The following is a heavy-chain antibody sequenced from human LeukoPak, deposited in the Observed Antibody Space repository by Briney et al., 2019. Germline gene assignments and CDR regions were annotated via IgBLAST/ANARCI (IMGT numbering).Heavy chain of an antibody. CDR2: IWYDGSNK. CDR3: AKGLSNGYFDY. J-gene: IGHJ4*02. D-gene: IGHD2-8*01. CDR1: GFTFSGYW. Sequence: GGSLRLSCAGSGFTFSGYWMQWVRQAPGKGLEWVAVIWYDGSNKYYADSVKGRFTISRDNSKNTLYLQMNSLRAEDTAVYYCAKGLSNGYFDYWGQGTLVTVSS. V-gene: IGHV3-33*08.